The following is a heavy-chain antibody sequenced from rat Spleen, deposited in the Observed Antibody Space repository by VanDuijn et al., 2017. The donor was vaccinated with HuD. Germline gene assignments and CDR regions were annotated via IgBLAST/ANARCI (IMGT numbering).Heavy chain of an antibody. CDR2: IIYDGSRT. D-gene: IGHD4-3*01. Sequence: EVQLVESGGGLVQPGRSPKLSCAASGFTFSDYNMAWVRQAPTKGLEWVATIIYDGSRTYYGDSVKGRFSISRDSAKSTLYLQMDSLRSEDTATYYCARHGRGERTYYYVMDAWGQGTSVTVSS. CDR3: ARHGRGERTYYYVMDA. J-gene: IGHJ4*01. CDR1: GFTFSDYN. V-gene: IGHV5S10*01.